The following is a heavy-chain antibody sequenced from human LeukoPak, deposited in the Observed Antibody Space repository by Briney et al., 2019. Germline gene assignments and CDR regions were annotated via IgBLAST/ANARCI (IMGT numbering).Heavy chain of an antibody. CDR3: ARLVVVVAATDY. CDR2: IIPIFGTA. J-gene: IGHJ4*02. D-gene: IGHD2-15*01. Sequence: ASVKVSYKASGGTFSSYAISWVRQAPGQGLEWMGGIIPIFGTANYAQKFQGRVTITADESTSTAYMELSSLRSEDTAVYYCARLVVVVAATDYWGQGTLVTVSS. CDR1: GGTFSSYA. V-gene: IGHV1-69*13.